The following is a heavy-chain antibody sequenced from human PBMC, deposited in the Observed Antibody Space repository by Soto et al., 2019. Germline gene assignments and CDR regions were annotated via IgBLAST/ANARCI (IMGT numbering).Heavy chain of an antibody. CDR2: ISPGFSTA. D-gene: IGHD1-1*01. CDR3: ARYGSLDVYGMDV. Sequence: ASVKVSCKASGGTFSRYSISWVRQAPGQGLEWMGGISPGFSTASYAQKFQDKVTITADESTSTAYMELSSLRSEDTAVYYCARYGSLDVYGMDVWGQGTTVTVSS. V-gene: IGHV1-69*13. CDR1: GGTFSRYS. J-gene: IGHJ6*02.